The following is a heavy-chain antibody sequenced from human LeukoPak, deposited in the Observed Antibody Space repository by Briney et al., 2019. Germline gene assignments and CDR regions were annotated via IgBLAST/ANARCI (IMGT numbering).Heavy chain of an antibody. V-gene: IGHV3-21*01. D-gene: IGHD6-13*01. CDR1: GFTFSSYS. Sequence: PGGSLFRLRAVSGFTFSSYSMNWVRQAPGKGLEWVSSISSSSSYIYYADSVKGRFTISRDNAKNSLYLQMNSLRAEDTAVYYCARAAAAGTLYWFDPWG. CDR2: ISSSSSYI. J-gene: IGHJ5*02. CDR3: ARAAAAGTLYWFDP.